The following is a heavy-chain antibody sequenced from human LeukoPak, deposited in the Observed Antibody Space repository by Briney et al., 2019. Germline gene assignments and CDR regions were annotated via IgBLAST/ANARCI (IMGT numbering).Heavy chain of an antibody. J-gene: IGHJ4*02. CDR1: GFTFSSYS. CDR3: ARGGYYDNSGASDY. Sequence: GGSLRLSCAASGFTFSSYSMNWVRQAPGKGLEWVSAISGSGGSTYYADSVKGRFTISRDNSKNTLYLQMNSLRAEDTAVYYCARGGYYDNSGASDYWGQGTLVTVSS. CDR2: ISGSGGST. D-gene: IGHD3-22*01. V-gene: IGHV3-23*01.